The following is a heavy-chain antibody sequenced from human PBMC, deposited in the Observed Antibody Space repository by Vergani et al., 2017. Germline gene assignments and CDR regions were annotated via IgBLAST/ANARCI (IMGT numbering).Heavy chain of an antibody. J-gene: IGHJ4*03. V-gene: IGHV7-4-1*02. Sequence: QVLVVQSGSEFKKPGASVKVSCKTSGYTFNTYAICWVRQAPGQGLEWMGWINTNNGDPTYDQDFTGRFIFSLDTSASTAYLEINNLKPEDTAFYYCAREGDPHSIWGQGTLVTVSS. CDR3: AREGDPHSI. CDR2: INTNNGDP. D-gene: IGHD3-16*01. CDR1: GYTFNTYA.